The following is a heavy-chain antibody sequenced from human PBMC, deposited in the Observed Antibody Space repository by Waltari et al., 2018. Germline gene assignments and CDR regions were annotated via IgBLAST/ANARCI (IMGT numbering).Heavy chain of an antibody. J-gene: IGHJ3*02. CDR3: AREPRRVRDAFDI. CDR2: IYYSGST. D-gene: IGHD6-6*01. Sequence: QVQLQESGPGLVKPSETLSPTCTVSGGSISSHYWSWIRQPPGKGLEWIGYIYYSGSTNYNPSLKSRVTISVDTSKNQFSLKLSSVTAADTAVYYCAREPRRVRDAFDIWGQGTMVTVSS. V-gene: IGHV4-59*11. CDR1: GGSISSHY.